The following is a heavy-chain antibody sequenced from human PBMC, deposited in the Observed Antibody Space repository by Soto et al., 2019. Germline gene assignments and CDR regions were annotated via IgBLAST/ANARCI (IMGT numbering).Heavy chain of an antibody. Sequence: SVKVSCKASGGTFSSYAISWVRQAPGQGLEWMGGIIPIFGTANYAQKFQGRVTITADKSTSTAYMELSSLRSEDTAVYYCASATSIAIGLRNWGQGTLVTVSS. CDR2: IIPIFGTA. J-gene: IGHJ4*02. CDR3: ASATSIAIGLRN. D-gene: IGHD6-6*01. V-gene: IGHV1-69*06. CDR1: GGTFSSYA.